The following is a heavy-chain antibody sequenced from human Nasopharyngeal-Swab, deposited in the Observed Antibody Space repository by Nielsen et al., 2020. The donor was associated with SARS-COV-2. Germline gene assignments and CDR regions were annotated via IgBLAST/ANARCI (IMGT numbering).Heavy chain of an antibody. J-gene: IGHJ4*02. CDR1: GGSISSRDYY. D-gene: IGHD5-24*01. V-gene: IGHV4-30-4*01. CDR3: ARVRDNGYYFDS. CDR2: IYHRGTT. Sequence: SETLSLTCTVSGGSISSRDYYWSWIRQSPGKGLDWIGYIYHRGTTDYNPTLQSRVAMSVDTSKNEFSLKVMSVTASDTATYYCARVRDNGYYFDSWGQGTLVTVSS.